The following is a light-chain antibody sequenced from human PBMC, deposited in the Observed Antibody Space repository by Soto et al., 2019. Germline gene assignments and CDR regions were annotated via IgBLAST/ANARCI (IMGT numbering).Light chain of an antibody. J-gene: IGKJ1*01. CDR3: QKYYSAPQT. CDR1: QCISNY. Sequence: DLQMTQSPSSLSASVGDRVTITCRASQCISNYIPWYQQKPGKVPKLLIYVASTLQSGDASRFCGSGSGPDFTLTITSLQPEDVATYYCQKYYSAPQTFGQGTKVDIK. CDR2: VAS. V-gene: IGKV1-27*01.